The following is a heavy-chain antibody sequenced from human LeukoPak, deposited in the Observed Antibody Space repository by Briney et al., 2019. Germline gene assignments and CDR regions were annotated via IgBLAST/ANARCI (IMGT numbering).Heavy chain of an antibody. Sequence: SETLSLTCAVYGGSFSGYYWSWIRQPPGKGLEWIGEINHSGSTNYNPSLKSRVTISVDTSKNQFSLKLSSVTAADTAVYYCARVYASAAGTVVDYWGQGTLVTVSS. CDR3: ARVYASAAGTVVDY. CDR2: INHSGST. D-gene: IGHD6-13*01. V-gene: IGHV4-34*01. J-gene: IGHJ4*02. CDR1: GGSFSGYY.